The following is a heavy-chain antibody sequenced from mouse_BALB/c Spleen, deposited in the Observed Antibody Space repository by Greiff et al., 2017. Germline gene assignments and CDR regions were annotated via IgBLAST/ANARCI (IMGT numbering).Heavy chain of an antibody. Sequence: QVQLQQSGAELVRPGTSVKVSCTASGYAFTNTLIEWVKQRPGQGLEWIGVINPGSGGTNYNEKFQGKATLTADKSSSTAYMQLSSLTSDDSAVYFCARSTADYWGQGTTLTVSS. D-gene: IGHD1-2*01. CDR3: ARSTADY. CDR1: GYAFTNTL. J-gene: IGHJ2*01. CDR2: INPGSGGT. V-gene: IGHV1-54*01.